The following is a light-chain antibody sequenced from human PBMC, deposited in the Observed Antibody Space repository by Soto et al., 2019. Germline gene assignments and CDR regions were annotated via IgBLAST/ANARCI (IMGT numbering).Light chain of an antibody. CDR1: QSLVHSDGIAY. V-gene: IGKV2-30*02. J-gene: IGKJ1*01. CDR3: MQGTSWPWT. CDR2: KVS. Sequence: DVVMTQSPLSLPVTLGQPASISCRSNQSLVHSDGIAYFSWFQQRPGRSPRRLIYKVSRRDSGVPDRFSGSGSGTDFTLKISRVEAEDVGVYYCMQGTSWPWTFGQGTKVDIK.